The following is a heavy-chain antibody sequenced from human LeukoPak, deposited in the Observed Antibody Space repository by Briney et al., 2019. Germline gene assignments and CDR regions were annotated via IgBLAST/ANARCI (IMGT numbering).Heavy chain of an antibody. J-gene: IGHJ2*01. CDR3: ARVWGFGELFIDWYFDL. CDR1: GGSISRGGYY. Sequence: SETLSLTCTVSGGSISRGGYYWSWMRQPPGKGLEWVGYIYQNGSTFYNPSLKSRVTISIDRSKTQFSLKLSSVTAADTAVYYCARVWGFGELFIDWYFDLWGRGTLVTVSS. V-gene: IGHV4-30-2*01. D-gene: IGHD3-10*01. CDR2: IYQNGST.